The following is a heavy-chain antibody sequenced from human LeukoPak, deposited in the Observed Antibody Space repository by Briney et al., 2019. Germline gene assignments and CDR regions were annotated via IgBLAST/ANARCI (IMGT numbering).Heavy chain of an antibody. D-gene: IGHD2-21*01. CDR1: GFTFRSHA. CDR2: IYENGGTT. V-gene: IGHV3-23*01. CDR3: AKDFRIGYSAHFDY. Sequence: PGGSLRLSCVGSGFTFRSHAMSWVRQAPEKGLEFVSGIYENGGTTYYADSVKGRFSISRDNSKNTLYLQMDSLRGGDTAVYYCAKDFRIGYSAHFDYWGQGALVTVSS. J-gene: IGHJ4*02.